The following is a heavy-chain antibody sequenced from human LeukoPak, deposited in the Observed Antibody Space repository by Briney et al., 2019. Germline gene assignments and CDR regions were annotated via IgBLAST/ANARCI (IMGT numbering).Heavy chain of an antibody. CDR1: GYTFTSYA. CDR2: INTNTGNP. D-gene: IGHD1-26*01. CDR3: ARATRGSYEYYFDY. V-gene: IGHV7-4-1*02. J-gene: IGHJ4*02. Sequence: ASVKVSCKASGYTFTSYAMNWVRQAPGQGLELMGWINTNTGNPTYAQGFTGRFFFSLDTSVSTAYLQISSLKAEDTAVYYCARATRGSYEYYFDYWGQETLVTVSS.